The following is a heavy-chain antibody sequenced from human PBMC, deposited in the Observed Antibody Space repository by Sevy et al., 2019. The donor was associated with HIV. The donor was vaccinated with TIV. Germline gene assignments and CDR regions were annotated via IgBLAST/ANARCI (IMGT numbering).Heavy chain of an antibody. CDR1: GFTFDDYA. CDR2: ISWNSGSI. D-gene: IGHD6-13*01. J-gene: IGHJ4*02. V-gene: IGHV3-9*01. Sequence: SLRLSCAASGFTFDDYAMHWVRQAPGKGLEWVSGISWNSGSIGYADSVKGRFTISRDNAKNSLYLQMNSLRAEDTAVYYCAKAQIAAAGPSDYWGQGTLVTVSS. CDR3: AKAQIAAAGPSDY.